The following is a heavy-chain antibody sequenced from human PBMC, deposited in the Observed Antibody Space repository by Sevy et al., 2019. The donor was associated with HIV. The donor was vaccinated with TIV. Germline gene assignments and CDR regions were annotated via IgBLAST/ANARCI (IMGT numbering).Heavy chain of an antibody. Sequence: GGSLRLSCVASGLTVGSLSINWVRQAPGKGLEWVSLIYSAGTTFYSDSVKGRFTISRDNSNSTLDLQMNSLRAEDTAIYYCARIKGASSSYAMDVWGQGTTVTVSS. J-gene: IGHJ6*02. CDR3: ARIKGASSSYAMDV. D-gene: IGHD2-2*01. V-gene: IGHV3-53*01. CDR2: IYSAGTT. CDR1: GLTVGSLS.